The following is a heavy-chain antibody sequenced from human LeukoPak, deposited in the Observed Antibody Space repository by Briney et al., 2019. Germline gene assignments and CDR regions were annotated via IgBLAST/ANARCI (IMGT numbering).Heavy chain of an antibody. CDR3: ARDGAVATLAQSNWFDP. CDR1: GFTFSSYS. Sequence: GGSLRLSCAASGFTFSSYSMNWVRQAPGKGLEWVSYISSSSSTVYYADSVKGRFTISRDNAKNSLYLQMNSLRAEDTAVYYCARDGAVATLAQSNWFDPWGQGTLVTVSS. V-gene: IGHV3-48*04. J-gene: IGHJ5*02. D-gene: IGHD5-12*01. CDR2: ISSSSSTV.